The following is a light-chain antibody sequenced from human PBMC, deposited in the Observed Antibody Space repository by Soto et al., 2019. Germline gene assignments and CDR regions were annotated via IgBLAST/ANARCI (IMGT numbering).Light chain of an antibody. V-gene: IGKV3-20*01. J-gene: IGKJ2*01. CDR3: QQYGTSPGT. CDR1: HAVTNNF. Sequence: EIVLTQSPGTLSLSPGERATLSCRASHAVTNNFLAWYQQKPGQAPRLVIYGASSRPAGIPGRFSGSGAGTDFTLSISRLEPEDCAGYFCQQYGTSPGTFGQGTKLEIK. CDR2: GAS.